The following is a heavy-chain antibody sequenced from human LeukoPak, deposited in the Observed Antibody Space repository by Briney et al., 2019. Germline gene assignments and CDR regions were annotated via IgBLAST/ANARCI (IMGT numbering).Heavy chain of an antibody. CDR2: IKHDGSEG. J-gene: IGHJ4*02. V-gene: IGHV3-7*01. D-gene: IGHD3-3*01. Sequence: GGSLRLSCAASGFTFSSYWMTWVRQAPGKGLQWVANIKHDGSEGFYVDSVKGRFTISRDNSKNTLSLQMNSLRPEDTAVYYCARDPPPPLLLEWLLYRRRRDYWGQGTLVTVSS. CDR3: ARDPPPPLLLEWLLYRRRRDY. CDR1: GFTFSSYW.